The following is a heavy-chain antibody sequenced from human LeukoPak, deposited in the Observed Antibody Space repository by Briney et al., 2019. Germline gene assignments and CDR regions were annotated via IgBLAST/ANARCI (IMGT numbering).Heavy chain of an antibody. D-gene: IGHD3-22*01. V-gene: IGHV3-21*01. J-gene: IGHJ4*02. Sequence: GGSLRLSCAASGLTFSSYSMNWVRQAPGKGLEWVSSISSSSSYIYYTDSVKGRFTISRDNAKNSLYLQMNSLRAEDTAVYYCARENDDSSGYFPYWGQGTLVTVSS. CDR1: GLTFSSYS. CDR3: ARENDDSSGYFPY. CDR2: ISSSSSYI.